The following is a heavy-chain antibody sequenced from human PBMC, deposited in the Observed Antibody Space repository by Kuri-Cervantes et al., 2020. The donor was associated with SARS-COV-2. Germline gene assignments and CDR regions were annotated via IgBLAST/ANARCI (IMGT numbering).Heavy chain of an antibody. Sequence: LSLTCAASGFAFTNYAMHWVRQAPGKGLEWVTIISYDGTNKYYADSVKGRFTVSRDNSKNTLYLQMDRLRGEDTAVYYCVRDGDHWNLDYWGQGTLVTGYS. CDR3: VRDGDHWNLDY. CDR2: ISYDGTNK. D-gene: IGHD1-1*01. CDR1: GFAFTNYA. J-gene: IGHJ4*02. V-gene: IGHV3-30-3*01.